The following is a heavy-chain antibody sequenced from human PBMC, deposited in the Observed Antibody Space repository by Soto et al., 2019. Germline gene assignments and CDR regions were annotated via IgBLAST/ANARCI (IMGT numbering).Heavy chain of an antibody. CDR3: ARGSGSFFPYFNY. V-gene: IGHV4-59*08. CDR2: IYYAGST. CDR1: GGSMISYY. Sequence: SETLSLTCTVSGGSMISYYWSWIRQPPGRGLEWIGFIYYAGSTKYYPSLNSRVTISVDTSKNQFSLTVTSVTAADTAVYYCARGSGSFFPYFNYWSQGTLVTVSS. D-gene: IGHD1-26*01. J-gene: IGHJ4*02.